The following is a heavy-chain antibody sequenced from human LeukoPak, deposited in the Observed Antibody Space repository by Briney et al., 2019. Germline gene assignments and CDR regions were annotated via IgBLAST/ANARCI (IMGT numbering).Heavy chain of an antibody. CDR3: AKGGCGSSSCKGSYYYYMDV. V-gene: IGHV3-30*02. CDR1: GFTFRSFG. CDR2: IRYDGSEK. J-gene: IGHJ6*03. Sequence: AGGSLRLPCAASGFTFRSFGMHWVRQAPGKGLEWVAFIRYDGSEKYYADSVKGRFTISRDNSKNTLYLQMNSLRDEDTAVYYCAKGGCGSSSCKGSYYYYMDVWGKGTTVTVSS. D-gene: IGHD2-2*01.